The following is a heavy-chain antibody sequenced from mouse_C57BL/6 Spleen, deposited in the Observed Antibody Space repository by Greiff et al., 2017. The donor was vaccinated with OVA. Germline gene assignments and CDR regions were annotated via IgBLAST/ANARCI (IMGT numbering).Heavy chain of an antibody. Sequence: QVQLKQPGAELVRPGSSVKLSCKASGYTFTSYWMDWVKQRPGQGLEWIGNIYPSDSETHYNQKFKDKATLTVDKSSSTAYMQLSSLTSEDSAVYYCARPYYYGSSYGYFDVWGTGTTVTVSS. D-gene: IGHD1-1*01. CDR2: IYPSDSET. V-gene: IGHV1-61*01. CDR3: ARPYYYGSSYGYFDV. J-gene: IGHJ1*03. CDR1: GYTFTSYW.